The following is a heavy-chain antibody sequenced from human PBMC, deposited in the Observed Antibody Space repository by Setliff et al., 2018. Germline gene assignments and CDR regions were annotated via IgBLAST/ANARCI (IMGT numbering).Heavy chain of an antibody. CDR3: ARDRGGTNPWFDF. Sequence: GGSLRLSCVVSGLTVSNDFMGWVRQAPGKGLEWVSVIYNSGETRYADSVKGRFTISRDKSKNTLYLHLSSLRVEDTATYYCARDRGGTNPWFDFWGQGTQVTVSS. CDR2: IYNSGET. D-gene: IGHD3-10*01. J-gene: IGHJ5*01. CDR1: GLTVSNDF. V-gene: IGHV3-53*01.